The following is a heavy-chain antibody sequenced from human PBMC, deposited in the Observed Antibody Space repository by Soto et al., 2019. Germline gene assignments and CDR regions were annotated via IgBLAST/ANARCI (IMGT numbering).Heavy chain of an antibody. CDR1: GYSFPTYW. D-gene: IGHD1-20*01. V-gene: IGHV5-51*01. Sequence: PGESLKISCKGSGYSFPTYWLAWVRQMPGKVLEWMGIIYPADSDTRYSPSFQGQVTISADKSINTAYLQWSSLQASDTATYYCARSRIIGMTWSFDYWGQGTLVTVSS. CDR3: ARSRIIGMTWSFDY. J-gene: IGHJ4*02. CDR2: IYPADSDT.